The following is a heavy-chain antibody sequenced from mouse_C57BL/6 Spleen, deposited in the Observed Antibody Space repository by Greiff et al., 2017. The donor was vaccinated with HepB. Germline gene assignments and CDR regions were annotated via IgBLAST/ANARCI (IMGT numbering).Heavy chain of an antibody. V-gene: IGHV3-6*01. CDR2: ISYDGSN. CDR1: GYSITSGYY. CDR3: ARDDGYWGDY. J-gene: IGHJ2*01. D-gene: IGHD2-3*01. Sequence: VQLKESGPGLVKPSQSLSLTCSVTGYSITSGYYWNWIRQFPGNKLEWMGYISYDGSNNYNPSLENRISITRDTSKNQFFLKLNSVTTEDTATYYCARDDGYWGDYWGQGTTLTVSS.